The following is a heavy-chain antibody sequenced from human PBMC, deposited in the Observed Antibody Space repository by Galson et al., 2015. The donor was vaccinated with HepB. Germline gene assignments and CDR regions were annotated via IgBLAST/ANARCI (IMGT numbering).Heavy chain of an antibody. CDR1: GYTFTGYY. D-gene: IGHD3-10*01. V-gene: IGHV1-2*04. Sequence: SVKVSCKASGYTFTGYYMHWVRQAPGQGLEWMGWINPNSGGTNYAQKFQGWVTMTRDTSISTAYMELSRLRSDDTAVYYCARANYGSGFGYYGMDVWGQGTTVTVSS. CDR3: ARANYGSGFGYYGMDV. CDR2: INPNSGGT. J-gene: IGHJ6*02.